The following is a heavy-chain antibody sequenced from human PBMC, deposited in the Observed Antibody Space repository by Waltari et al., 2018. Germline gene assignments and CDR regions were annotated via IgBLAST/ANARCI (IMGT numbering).Heavy chain of an antibody. CDR2: ISAYNDNT. J-gene: IGHJ3*02. CDR3: AREADTGEYHDAFDI. CDR1: GYTFTSYG. Sequence: QVQLVQSGAEVKKPGASVKVSCKASGYTFTSYGISWVRQAPGQGLEWMGWISAYNDNTNYAQNLQGRVTMTTDTSTSTAYMELRSLRSDDTAVYYCAREADTGEYHDAFDIWGQGTMVTVSS. V-gene: IGHV1-18*01. D-gene: IGHD3-10*01.